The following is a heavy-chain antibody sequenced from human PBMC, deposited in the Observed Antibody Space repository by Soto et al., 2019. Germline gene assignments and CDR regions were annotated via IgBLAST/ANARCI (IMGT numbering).Heavy chain of an antibody. D-gene: IGHD2-8*02. CDR3: ARPGGATYNFRE. CDR2: ISTTGGST. Sequence: DVQLLESGGSLVQPGGSLRLSCAASGFTFNAYSLSWVRQAPGKGLEWVSAISTTGGSTYYTDSVKGRFAISRYKSQNSLYLQMNSLRAADTAVYYCARPGGATYNFREWGQGTLVTVSS. CDR1: GFTFNAYS. J-gene: IGHJ4*02. V-gene: IGHV3-23*01.